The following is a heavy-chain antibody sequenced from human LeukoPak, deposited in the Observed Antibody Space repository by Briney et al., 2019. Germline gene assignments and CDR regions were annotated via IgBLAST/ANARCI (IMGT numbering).Heavy chain of an antibody. J-gene: IGHJ4*02. Sequence: GGSLRLSCAASGFTFSSYAMSWVRQAPGKGLEWVSAISGSGGSTYYADSVKGRFTISRDNSKNTLYLQMNSLRAEDTAVYYCAKDRVLWFGDQNYFDYWGQGTLVTVSS. CDR2: ISGSGGST. D-gene: IGHD3-10*01. V-gene: IGHV3-23*01. CDR1: GFTFSSYA. CDR3: AKDRVLWFGDQNYFDY.